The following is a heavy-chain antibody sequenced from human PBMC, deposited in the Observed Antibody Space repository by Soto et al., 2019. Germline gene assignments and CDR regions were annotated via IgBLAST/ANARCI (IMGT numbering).Heavy chain of an antibody. V-gene: IGHV1-69*06. Sequence: ASVKVSCKASGGTFSSYAISWVRQAPGQGLEWMGGIIPIFGTANYAQKFQGRVTITADKSTSTAYMELSSLRSEDTAVYYCARANRGSGAHGDIGYWGQGTLVTVSS. D-gene: IGHD3-10*01. CDR3: ARANRGSGAHGDIGY. J-gene: IGHJ4*02. CDR2: IIPIFGTA. CDR1: GGTFSSYA.